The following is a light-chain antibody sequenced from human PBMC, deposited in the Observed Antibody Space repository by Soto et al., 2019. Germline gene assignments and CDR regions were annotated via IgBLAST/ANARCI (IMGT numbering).Light chain of an antibody. V-gene: IGKV3-20*01. CDR1: QSVSSSY. Sequence: EIVLTQSRGTLSLSPGERATLSCRASQSVSSSYLAWYQQKPGQAPRLLIYGASSRATGIPDRFSGSGSGTDFTLTISRLEPEDFAVYYCQQYGSSHLFGQGTKLEIK. CDR2: GAS. CDR3: QQYGSSHL. J-gene: IGKJ2*01.